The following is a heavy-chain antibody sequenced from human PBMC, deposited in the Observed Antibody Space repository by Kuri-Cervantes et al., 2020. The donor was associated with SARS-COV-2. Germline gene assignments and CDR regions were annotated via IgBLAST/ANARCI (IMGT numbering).Heavy chain of an antibody. V-gene: IGHV4-59*01. CDR1: GGSISSYY. D-gene: IGHD6-19*01. CDR3: GGERGRRGVYYSSGWQGGFDY. J-gene: IGHJ4*02. Sequence: SESLSLSCTVSGGSISSYYTSWVRQPPGKGLEWVGYIYYSGSTNYNPSLKNRVTISVNTSKNQFSLKLSSVTAADTAVYYCGGERGRRGVYYSSGWQGGFDYWGQGTLVTVSS. CDR2: IYYSGST.